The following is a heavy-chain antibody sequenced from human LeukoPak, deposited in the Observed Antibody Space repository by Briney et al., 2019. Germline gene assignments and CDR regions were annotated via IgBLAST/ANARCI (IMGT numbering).Heavy chain of an antibody. D-gene: IGHD4-17*01. CDR2: ISGSGGDT. V-gene: IGHV3-23*01. J-gene: IGHJ4*02. CDR1: GFTFSSYS. Sequence: PGGSLRLSCAASGFTFSSYSMSWVRQAPGKGLEWVSVISGSGGDTYYADFVKGRFITSRDNSKNTVYLQMSSLRAEDTAVYYCAKRSTVTTNDYWGQGTLVTVSS. CDR3: AKRSTVTTNDY.